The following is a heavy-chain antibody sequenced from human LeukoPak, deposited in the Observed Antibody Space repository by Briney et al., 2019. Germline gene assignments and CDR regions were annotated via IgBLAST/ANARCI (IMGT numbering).Heavy chain of an antibody. D-gene: IGHD1-1*01. Sequence: GGSLRLSCAASGFTFSSYSMNWVRQAPGKGLEWVSYISSSSSTIYYADSVKGRFTISRDNAKNSLYLQMNSLRAEDTAVYYCAKDTHYRGTGQGWYFDLWGRGTLVTVSS. CDR3: AKDTHYRGTGQGWYFDL. J-gene: IGHJ2*01. CDR1: GFTFSSYS. CDR2: ISSSSSTI. V-gene: IGHV3-48*04.